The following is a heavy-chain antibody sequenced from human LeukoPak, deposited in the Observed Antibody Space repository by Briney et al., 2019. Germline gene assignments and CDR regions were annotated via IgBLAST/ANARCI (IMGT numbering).Heavy chain of an antibody. CDR1: GFTFSSYW. CDR3: AARKVRGVWFYLDY. Sequence: PGGSLRLSCAASGFTFSSYWMNWARQASGKGLEWVASINHNGNVNYYVDSVKGRFTISRDNAKNSLYLQMSNLRVEDTAVYFCAARKVRGVWFYLDYWGQGTLVTVSS. V-gene: IGHV3-7*03. CDR2: INHNGNVN. J-gene: IGHJ4*02. D-gene: IGHD3-10*01.